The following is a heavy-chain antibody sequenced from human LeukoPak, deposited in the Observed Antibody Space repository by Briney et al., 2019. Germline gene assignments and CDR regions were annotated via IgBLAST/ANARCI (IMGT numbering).Heavy chain of an antibody. CDR3: ARDLVAAAGTHFDY. J-gene: IGHJ4*02. Sequence: ASVKVSCKASGYTFTGYYMHWVRQAPGQGLEWMGWINPNSGGTNYAQKFQGRVTMTKDTSISTAYIELSRLRSDDTAVYYCARDLVAAAGTHFDYWGQGTLVTVSS. CDR2: INPNSGGT. D-gene: IGHD6-13*01. CDR1: GYTFTGYY. V-gene: IGHV1-2*02.